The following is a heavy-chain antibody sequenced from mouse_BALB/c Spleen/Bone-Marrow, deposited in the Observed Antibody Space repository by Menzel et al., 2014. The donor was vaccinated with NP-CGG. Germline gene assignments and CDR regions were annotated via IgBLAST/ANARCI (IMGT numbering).Heavy chain of an antibody. J-gene: IGHJ3*01. CDR3: ARLITTGGFAY. CDR2: ILPGSGTT. Sequence: GPQWIGEILPGSGTTNYNEKFKGKATFTADTSSNTAYMQLSSLTSEDSAVYYCARLITTGGFAYWGQGTLVTVSA. V-gene: IGHV1-9*01. D-gene: IGHD2-4*01.